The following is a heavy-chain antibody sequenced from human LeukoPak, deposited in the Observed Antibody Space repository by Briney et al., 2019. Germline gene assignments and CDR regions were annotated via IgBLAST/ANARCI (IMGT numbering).Heavy chain of an antibody. CDR2: ISSSSSYI. V-gene: IGHV3-21*01. CDR1: GFTFSSYS. Sequence: GGSLRLSCAASGFTFSSYSMNWVRQAPGKGLEWVSSISSSSSYIYYADSVKGRFTISRDNAKNSLYLQMNSLRAEDTAVYYCARLDCRSTSCYQYGMDVWGQGTTVTVSS. D-gene: IGHD2-2*01. CDR3: ARLDCRSTSCYQYGMDV. J-gene: IGHJ6*02.